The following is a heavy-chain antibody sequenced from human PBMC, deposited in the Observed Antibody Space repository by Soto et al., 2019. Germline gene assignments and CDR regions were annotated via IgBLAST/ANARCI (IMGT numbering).Heavy chain of an antibody. CDR1: GGTFSSYA. J-gene: IGHJ5*02. Sequence: QVQLVQSGAEVKKPGSSVKVSCKASGGTFSSYAISWVRQAPGQGLEWMGGIIPIFGTANYAQKFQGRVTITADESTSTAYMELSSLRSEDKAVDYCARAPVAGTRGRGDWFDPWGQGTLVTVSS. D-gene: IGHD6-19*01. CDR2: IIPIFGTA. CDR3: ARAPVAGTRGRGDWFDP. V-gene: IGHV1-69*01.